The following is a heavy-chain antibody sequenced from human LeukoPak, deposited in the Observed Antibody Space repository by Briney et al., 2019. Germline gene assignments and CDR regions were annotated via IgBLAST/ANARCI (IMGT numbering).Heavy chain of an antibody. V-gene: IGHV3-23*01. Sequence: PGGSLRLSCAASGFTFSSYAMSWVRQAPGKGLEWVSAISGSGGSTYYADSVKGRFTISRDNSKNTLHLQMNSLRAEDTAVYYCAYYYDILTGYYPSVFDYWGQGTLVTVSS. D-gene: IGHD3-9*01. CDR3: AYYYDILTGYYPSVFDY. CDR1: GFTFSSYA. CDR2: ISGSGGST. J-gene: IGHJ4*02.